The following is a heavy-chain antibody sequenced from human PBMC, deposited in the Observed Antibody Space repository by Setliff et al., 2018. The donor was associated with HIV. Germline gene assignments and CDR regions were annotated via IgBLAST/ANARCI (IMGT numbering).Heavy chain of an antibody. CDR2: INSGNGNT. CDR3: VRGGGYLDWLMYLLDF. CDR1: GYTFADYA. D-gene: IGHD3-9*01. V-gene: IGHV1-3*01. Sequence: GASVKVSCKTSGYTFADYAIHWVRQAPGQRLEWMGWINSGNGNTKFSQKFQGRITFTRDTSATTVYLELRRLRSQDTGVYYCVRGGGYLDWLMYLLDFWGQGTLVTVSS. J-gene: IGHJ4*02.